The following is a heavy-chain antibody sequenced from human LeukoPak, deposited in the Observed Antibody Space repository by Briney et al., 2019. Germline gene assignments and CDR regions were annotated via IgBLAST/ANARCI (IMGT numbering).Heavy chain of an antibody. CDR3: EKWELGAADG. Sequence: PGGSLRLSCAASGFTFSSYAMSWVRQAPGKGLEWVSAISGSGGSTYYADSVKGRFTISRDNSKNTLYLQMNSLRAEDTAVSCCEKWELGAADGWGQGTLVTVSS. CDR2: ISGSGGST. D-gene: IGHD1-7*01. J-gene: IGHJ4*02. V-gene: IGHV3-23*01. CDR1: GFTFSSYA.